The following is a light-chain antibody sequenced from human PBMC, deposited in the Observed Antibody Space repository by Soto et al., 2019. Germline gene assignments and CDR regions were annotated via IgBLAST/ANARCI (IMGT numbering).Light chain of an antibody. CDR1: GRDVGAYDY. CDR2: EVS. CDR3: SSYTSSSTRV. Sequence: QSPITQPDYLSGSCGLSTSISCTGTGRDVGAYDYVSWYQQHPDKAPKLMIYEVSNRPSGVSNRFSGSKSVNTATLTISGLQAEDEADYYCSSYTSSSTRVFGTGT. J-gene: IGLJ1*01. V-gene: IGLV2-14*03.